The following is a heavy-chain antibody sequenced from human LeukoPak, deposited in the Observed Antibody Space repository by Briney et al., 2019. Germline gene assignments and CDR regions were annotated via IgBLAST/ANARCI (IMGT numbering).Heavy chain of an antibody. CDR2: IYSSGST. Sequence: PSETLSLTCTVSGGSISSRSYYWGWIRQPPGKGLEWIGGIYSSGSTHYNPFLKSRVTISFDTSKNQFSLKLSAREAEDSVTNLYGMDVWGQGPTVTVSS. D-gene: IGHD4-17*01. CDR1: GGSISSRSYY. J-gene: IGHJ6*02. CDR3: GMDV. V-gene: IGHV4-39*07.